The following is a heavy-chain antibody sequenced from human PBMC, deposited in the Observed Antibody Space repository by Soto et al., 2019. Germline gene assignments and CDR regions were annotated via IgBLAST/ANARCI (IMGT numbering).Heavy chain of an antibody. V-gene: IGHV3-7*05. CDR1: GFTFSSYW. J-gene: IGHJ4*02. CDR2: IKQDGSEK. D-gene: IGHD6-13*01. Sequence: GGSLRLSCAASGFTFSSYWMSWVRQAPGKGLEWVANIKQDGSEKYYVDSVKGRFTISRDNAKNSLYLQMNSLRAEDTAVYYCGRVEERAAAAFDYWGQGTLVTVSS. CDR3: GRVEERAAAAFDY.